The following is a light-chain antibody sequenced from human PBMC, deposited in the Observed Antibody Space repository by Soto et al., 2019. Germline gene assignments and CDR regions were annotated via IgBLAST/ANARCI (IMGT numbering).Light chain of an antibody. Sequence: EIVLTQSPGTLSLSPGERATLSCRASQSVSSKYLAWYQQKPGQAPRVLIYGSSIRASGVPERFSGGGSGTDFTLTITRLEPEDFAVYYCQQYGSSLFTFGPGTKVDFK. CDR3: QQYGSSLFT. J-gene: IGKJ3*01. V-gene: IGKV3-20*01. CDR2: GSS. CDR1: QSVSSKY.